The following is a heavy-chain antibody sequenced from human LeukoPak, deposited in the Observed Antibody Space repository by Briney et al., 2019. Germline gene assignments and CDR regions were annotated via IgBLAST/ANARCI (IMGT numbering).Heavy chain of an antibody. CDR2: MNPNKGNP. CDR1: RYTFTSYD. J-gene: IGHJ6*02. Sequence: ASVKVPCKDSRYTFTSYDINWVQQAPGQGLEWMGWMNPNKGNPHYAQKFQGRVTMTRNTSITTASMELSSLRSEDTAVYFCARATRRLKRPRTYYYYGMDVWGQGATVTVSS. D-gene: IGHD1-1*01. V-gene: IGHV1-8*01. CDR3: ARATRRLKRPRTYYYYGMDV.